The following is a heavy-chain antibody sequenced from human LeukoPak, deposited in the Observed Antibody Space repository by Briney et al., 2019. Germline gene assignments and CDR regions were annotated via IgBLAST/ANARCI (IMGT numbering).Heavy chain of an antibody. V-gene: IGHV1-8*01. CDR1: GYTFTSYD. CDR2: MNPNSGNT. CDR3: ARVLAGCGWYDVFDI. J-gene: IGHJ3*02. D-gene: IGHD6-19*01. Sequence: ASVKVSCKASGYTFTSYDINWVRQATGQGLEWMGWMNPNSGNTGYAQKFQGRVTMTRNTSISTAYMELSSLRSEDTAVYYCARVLAGCGWYDVFDIWAQGTMVTVSS.